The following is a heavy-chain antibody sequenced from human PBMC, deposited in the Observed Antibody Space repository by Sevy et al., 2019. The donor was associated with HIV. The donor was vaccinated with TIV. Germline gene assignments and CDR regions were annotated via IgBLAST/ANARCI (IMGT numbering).Heavy chain of an antibody. V-gene: IGHV3-9*01. Sequence: GGSLRLSCAASGFTFDDYAMHWVRQAPGKGLEWVSGISWNSGGIGYADSVKGRFTISRDNAKNSLYLQMNSLRAEDTALYYCAKALSGSGSYAWWFDPRGQGTLVTVSS. CDR2: ISWNSGGI. J-gene: IGHJ5*02. CDR1: GFTFDDYA. CDR3: AKALSGSGSYAWWFDP. D-gene: IGHD3-10*01.